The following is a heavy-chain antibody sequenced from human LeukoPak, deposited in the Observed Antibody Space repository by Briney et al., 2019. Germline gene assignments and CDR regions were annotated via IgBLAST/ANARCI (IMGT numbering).Heavy chain of an antibody. V-gene: IGHV4-34*01. CDR1: GGSISSYY. CDR2: INHSGST. J-gene: IGHJ4*02. D-gene: IGHD2-15*01. CDR3: ARHAGYCSGGSCYGTRFDY. Sequence: SETLSLTCTVSGGSISSYYWSWIRQPPGKGLEWIGEINHSGSTNYNPSLKSRVTISVDTSKNQFSLKLSSVTAADTAVYYCARHAGYCSGGSCYGTRFDYWGQGTLVTVSS.